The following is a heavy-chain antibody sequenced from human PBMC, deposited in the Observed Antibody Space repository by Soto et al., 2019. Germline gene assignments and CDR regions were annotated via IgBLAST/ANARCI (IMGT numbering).Heavy chain of an antibody. Sequence: QVQLVESGGGVVQPGRSLRLSCAASGFTFSSYGMHWVRQAPGKGLEWVAVISYDGSNKYYADSVKGRFTISRDNSKNALYLQMNSLRADDTAVYYCANDEVNDYGTNWFDPWGQGTLVTVSS. CDR1: GFTFSSYG. J-gene: IGHJ5*02. CDR3: ANDEVNDYGTNWFDP. V-gene: IGHV3-30*18. D-gene: IGHD4-17*01. CDR2: ISYDGSNK.